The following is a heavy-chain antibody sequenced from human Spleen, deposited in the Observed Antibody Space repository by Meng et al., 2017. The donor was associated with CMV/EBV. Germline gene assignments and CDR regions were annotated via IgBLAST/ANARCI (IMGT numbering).Heavy chain of an antibody. V-gene: IGHV3-74*01. CDR2: INSDGTRT. Sequence: LSGAAPGFSFSDYAMHGVRQAPGKGLVWVSRINSDGTRTNYADSVKGRFTISRDNAKNTLFLQMNSLRAEDTAVYYCAKDLGHYYDYWGQGTLVTVSS. J-gene: IGHJ4*02. CDR3: AKDLGHYYDY. CDR1: GFSFSDYA. D-gene: IGHD7-27*01.